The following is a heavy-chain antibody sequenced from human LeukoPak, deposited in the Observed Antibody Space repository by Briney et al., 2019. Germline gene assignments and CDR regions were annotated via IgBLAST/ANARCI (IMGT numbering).Heavy chain of an antibody. CDR2: IYHSGST. V-gene: IGHV4-30-2*01. J-gene: IGHJ4*02. Sequence: SQTLSLTCAVSGGSISSGGYSWSWIRQPPGKGLEWIGYIYHSGSTYYNPSLKSRVTISVDRSKNPVSLKLSSVTATDTAVYYCARELRGFYFDYWGQGTLVTVSS. CDR1: GGSISSGGYS. CDR3: ARELRGFYFDY.